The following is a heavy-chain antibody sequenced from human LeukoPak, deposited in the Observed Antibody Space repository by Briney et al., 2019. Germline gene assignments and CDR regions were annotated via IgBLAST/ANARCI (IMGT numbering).Heavy chain of an antibody. CDR1: GFTFSSYG. D-gene: IGHD3-22*01. CDR3: AKDNSPKYYYDSSGYSYFDY. V-gene: IGHV3-30*02. CDR2: IRYDGSNK. J-gene: IGHJ4*02. Sequence: GGSLRLSCTASGFTFSSYGMHCVRQAPGKGLEWVAFIRYDGSNKYYADSVKGRFTISRDNSKNTLYLQMNSLRAEDTAVYYCAKDNSPKYYYDSSGYSYFDYWGQGTLVTVSS.